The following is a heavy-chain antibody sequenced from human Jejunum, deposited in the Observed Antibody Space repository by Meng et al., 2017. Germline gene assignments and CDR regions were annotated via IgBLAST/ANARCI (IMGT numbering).Heavy chain of an antibody. V-gene: IGHV3-23*01. CDR1: GFSFSSYA. CDR2: MSANGGGI. Sequence: GGSLRLSCDASGFSFSSYAMSWVRQAPGKRLEWVSVMSANGGGIYYPDYVKGRFTISRDNSKNTLYLEMNSLRAEDTATYYCARFADCGGDCPHDYWGQGTQVTVSS. D-gene: IGHD2-21*02. CDR3: ARFADCGGDCPHDY. J-gene: IGHJ4*02.